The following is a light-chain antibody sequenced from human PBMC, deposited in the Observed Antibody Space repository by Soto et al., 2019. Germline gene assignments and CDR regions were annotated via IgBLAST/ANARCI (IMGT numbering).Light chain of an antibody. CDR3: QQYGSSRA. CDR1: QSVSSSY. Sequence: EIVLTQSPGTLSLSPGERATLSCRASQSVSSSYLVWYQQKPGQAPRLLIYAASSRATGIPDRFSGSGSGADLTLIISRLYAEDFAVYYWQQYGSSRAFGGGTKVEIK. CDR2: AAS. J-gene: IGKJ4*01. V-gene: IGKV3-20*01.